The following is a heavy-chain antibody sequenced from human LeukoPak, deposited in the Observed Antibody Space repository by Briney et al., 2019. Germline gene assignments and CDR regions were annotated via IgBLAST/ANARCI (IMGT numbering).Heavy chain of an antibody. V-gene: IGHV3-23*01. D-gene: IGHD7-27*01. CDR3: TKDATPFNSIWDYFDS. CDR1: GFTFRNYA. J-gene: IGHJ4*02. Sequence: PGGSLRLSCAASGFTFRNYAKNWVRQAPGKGLEWVAGIGGGDDIEYADSVKGRFTGSRDDSKNTLYLQMSSLRIEDTAVYYCTKDATPFNSIWDYFDSWGQGTLVTVSA. CDR2: IGGGDDI.